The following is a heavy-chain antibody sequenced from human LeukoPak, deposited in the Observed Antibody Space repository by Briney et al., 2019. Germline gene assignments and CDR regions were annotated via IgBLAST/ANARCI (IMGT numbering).Heavy chain of an antibody. D-gene: IGHD3-16*02. V-gene: IGHV3-30*04. CDR1: GFTFSSYA. Sequence: QPGGSLRLSCAASGFTFSSYAMHWVRRAPGKGLEWVAVISYDGSNKYYADSVKGRFTISRDNSKNTLYLQMNSLRAEDTAVYYCARDNYIATYYDYVWGSYRYPNPPDYWGQGTLVTVSS. J-gene: IGHJ4*02. CDR3: ARDNYIATYYDYVWGSYRYPNPPDY. CDR2: ISYDGSNK.